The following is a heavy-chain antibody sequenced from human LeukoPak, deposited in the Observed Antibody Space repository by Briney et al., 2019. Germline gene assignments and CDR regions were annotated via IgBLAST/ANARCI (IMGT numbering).Heavy chain of an antibody. CDR3: ARENVGYSYKY. CDR2: ISPSADRT. J-gene: IGHJ4*02. V-gene: IGHV1-46*01. CDR1: GYTFTSHY. Sequence: ASVKVSCKTSGYTFTSHYIHWVRQAPGQGLEWMGIISPSADRTTYAQKFQGRIAVTRDASTSTVYLEVSGLTSEDTAVYFCARENVGYSYKYWGQGTLVTVSS. D-gene: IGHD5-18*01.